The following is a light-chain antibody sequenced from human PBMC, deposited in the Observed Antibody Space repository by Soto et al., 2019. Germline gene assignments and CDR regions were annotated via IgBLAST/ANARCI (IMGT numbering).Light chain of an antibody. Sequence: DIQMTQSPSSLSASVEDRVIITCRASQSITNWLAWYQQKPGKAPKLLIYKASSLQSEVPSRFSGSASGPEFTLTISSLQPDDFATYYCQQYHSYPFTFGPGTKVDIK. CDR2: KAS. CDR1: QSITNW. J-gene: IGKJ3*01. CDR3: QQYHSYPFT. V-gene: IGKV1-5*03.